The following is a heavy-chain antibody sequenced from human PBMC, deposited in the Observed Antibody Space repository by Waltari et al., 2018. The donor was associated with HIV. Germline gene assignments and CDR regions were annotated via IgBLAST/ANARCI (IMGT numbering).Heavy chain of an antibody. CDR2: MYYSGST. Sequence: QVQLQESGPGLVKPSQTLSLTCTVSGGSISSGDYYWSWIRQPPGKGLEWIGYMYYSGSTHSNPSLKSRVTISVDTSKNQFSLKLSSVTAADTAVYYCARVKIVGNWFDPWGQGTLVTVSS. CDR3: ARVKIVGNWFDP. CDR1: GGSISSGDYY. D-gene: IGHD1-26*01. V-gene: IGHV4-30-4*01. J-gene: IGHJ5*02.